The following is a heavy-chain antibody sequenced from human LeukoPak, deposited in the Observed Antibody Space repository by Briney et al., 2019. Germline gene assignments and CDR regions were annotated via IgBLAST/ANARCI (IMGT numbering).Heavy chain of an antibody. CDR1: GFTFSSYA. CDR2: ISYDGSNK. J-gene: IGHJ4*02. CDR3: AREDYGDYGGCLDY. D-gene: IGHD4-17*01. Sequence: PGRSLRLSCAASGFTFSSYAMHWVRQAPGKGLEWVAVISYDGSNKYYADSVKGRFTISRDNSKNTLYLQMNSLRAEDTAVYYCAREDYGDYGGCLDYWGQGTLVTVSS. V-gene: IGHV3-30-3*01.